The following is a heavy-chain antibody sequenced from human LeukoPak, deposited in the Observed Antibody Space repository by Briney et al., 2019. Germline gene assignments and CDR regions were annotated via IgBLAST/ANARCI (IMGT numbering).Heavy chain of an antibody. Sequence: ASVKVSCKASGYTFTGYYMHWVRQAPGQGLEWMGGIIPIFGTANYAQKFQGRVTITADESTSTAYMELSSLRSEDTAVYYCARTGVGGVIVGYFDYWGQGTLVTVSS. D-gene: IGHD3-16*02. V-gene: IGHV1-69*13. J-gene: IGHJ4*02. CDR2: IIPIFGTA. CDR3: ARTGVGGVIVGYFDY. CDR1: GYTFTGYY.